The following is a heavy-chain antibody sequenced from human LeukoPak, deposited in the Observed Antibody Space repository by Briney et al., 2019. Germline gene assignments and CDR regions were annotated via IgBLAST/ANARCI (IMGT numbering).Heavy chain of an antibody. V-gene: IGHV1-69*13. Sequence: SVRVSCKASGGTFSSYAISWVRQAPGQGLEWMGGIIPIFGTANYAQKFQGRVTITADESTSTAYTELSSLRSEDTAVYYCARGSVDTAMVRYDYWGQGTLVTVSS. CDR2: IIPIFGTA. CDR1: GGTFSSYA. D-gene: IGHD5-18*01. CDR3: ARGSVDTAMVRYDY. J-gene: IGHJ4*02.